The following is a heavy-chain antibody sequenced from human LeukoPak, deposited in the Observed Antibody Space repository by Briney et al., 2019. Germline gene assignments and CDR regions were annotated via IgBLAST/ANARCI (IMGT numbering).Heavy chain of an antibody. CDR3: ARHHGSWTDWYFDL. CDR2: IYSSGST. D-gene: IGHD3/OR15-3a*01. V-gene: IGHV4-59*08. J-gene: IGHJ2*01. Sequence: SETLSLTCTVSGGSIGSYFWSWIRQPPGKGLEWIGYIYSSGSTDYNRSLKSRVTISVNAFTSQFSLSLYSVTAADTALYYCARHHGSWTDWYFDLWGRGALVVVSP. CDR1: GGSIGSYF.